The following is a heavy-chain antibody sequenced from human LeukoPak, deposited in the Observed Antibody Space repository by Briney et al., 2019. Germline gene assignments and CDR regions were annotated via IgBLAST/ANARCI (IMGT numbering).Heavy chain of an antibody. J-gene: IGHJ6*03. D-gene: IGHD2-21*01. V-gene: IGHV3-7*01. CDR1: GFTFSSYW. CDR2: IKQDGSEK. Sequence: PGGSLRLSCAASGFTFSSYWMSWVRQAPGKGLEWVANIKQDGSEKYYVDSVKGRFTISRDNAKYSLYLQMNGLGAEDTAVYYCARGLTRDYYYYMDVWGKGTTVTVSS. CDR3: ARGLTRDYYYYMDV.